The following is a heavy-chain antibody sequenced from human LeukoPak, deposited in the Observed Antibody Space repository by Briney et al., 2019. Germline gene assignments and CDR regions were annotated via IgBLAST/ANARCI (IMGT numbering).Heavy chain of an antibody. V-gene: IGHV3-7*01. CDR3: ARGRRQNTYYYGSGSYYFDY. J-gene: IGHJ4*02. CDR1: GFTFDDFA. Sequence: GGSLRLSCAASGFTFDDFAMHWVRQAPGKGLEWVANINQDGSEKYYVDSVKGRFTISRDNAKNSLYLQMNSLRAGDTAVYYCARGRRQNTYYYGSGSYYFDYWGQGTLVTVSS. D-gene: IGHD3-10*01. CDR2: INQDGSEK.